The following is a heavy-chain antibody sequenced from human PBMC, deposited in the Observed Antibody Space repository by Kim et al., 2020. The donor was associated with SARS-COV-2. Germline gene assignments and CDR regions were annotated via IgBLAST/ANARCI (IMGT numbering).Heavy chain of an antibody. CDR1: GCTFSSYA. J-gene: IGHJ6*02. V-gene: IGHV1-69*13. CDR2: INPNFGTA. CDR3: ARDLRYYYYNGMDV. Sequence: SVKVSCKPSGCTFSSYAINWVRQAPGQGLEWMGGINPNFGTANYAQKFQGRVTITADESTSTAYMELSSLRSEDTAVYYCARDLRYYYYNGMDVWGQGTTVTVSS.